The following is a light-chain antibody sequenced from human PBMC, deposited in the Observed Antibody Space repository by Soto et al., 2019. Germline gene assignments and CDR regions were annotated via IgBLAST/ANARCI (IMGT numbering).Light chain of an antibody. CDR1: SSNIGNNY. CDR3: GTWDSSLSIQV. Sequence: QSVLTQPPSVSAAPAQTVTISCSGSSSNIGNNYVSWYQHLPGTAPKLLIYENDRRPSGIPDRFSGSKSGTSATLGVTGLQTGDEADYYCGTWDSSLSIQVFGTGTKLTVL. J-gene: IGLJ1*01. CDR2: END. V-gene: IGLV1-51*02.